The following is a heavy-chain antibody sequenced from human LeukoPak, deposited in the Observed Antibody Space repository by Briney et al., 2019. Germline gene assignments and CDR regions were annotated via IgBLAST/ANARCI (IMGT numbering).Heavy chain of an antibody. J-gene: IGHJ5*02. CDR3: ARDLSALAYNWFDP. D-gene: IGHD3-16*01. CDR2: ISYDGSNK. Sequence: GRSLRLPCAASGFTFSSYAMHWVRQAPGKGLEWVAVISYDGSNKYYADSVKGRFTISRDNSKNTLYLQMNSLRAEDTAVYYCARDLSALAYNWFDPWGQGTLVTVSS. CDR1: GFTFSSYA. V-gene: IGHV3-30*14.